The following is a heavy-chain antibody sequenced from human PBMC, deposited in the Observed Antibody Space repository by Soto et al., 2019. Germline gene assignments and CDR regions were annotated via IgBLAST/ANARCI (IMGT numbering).Heavy chain of an antibody. CDR1: GGTFSNYA. D-gene: IGHD3-22*01. V-gene: IGHV1-69*06. CDR2: IVPIFGPA. Sequence: QVQLVQSGAEVKKPGSSVKVSCKASGGTFSNYAITWVRQAPGQGLEWMGGIVPIFGPANYAQKFQGRVTIIADKSTSTAYMELSGLRSEDTAVYYCARDYDDSTGHDKYYYYGMAVWGQGTTVTVSS. CDR3: ARDYDDSTGHDKYYYYGMAV. J-gene: IGHJ6*02.